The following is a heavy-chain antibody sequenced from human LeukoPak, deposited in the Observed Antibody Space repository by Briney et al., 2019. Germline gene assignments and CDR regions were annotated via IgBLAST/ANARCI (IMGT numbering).Heavy chain of an antibody. V-gene: IGHV1-2*02. CDR1: GFTFTAYY. Sequence: GASVKVSCTASGFTFTAYYLHWVRQAPGQGLEWMGWIDPNSGGTNYAQKFLGRVTMTRDTSVSTAYMELSGLRSDDTAVYYCARPLSPYQFYFHYWGQGTLVTVSS. J-gene: IGHJ4*02. CDR2: IDPNSGGT. CDR3: ARPLSPYQFYFHY. D-gene: IGHD3-16*02.